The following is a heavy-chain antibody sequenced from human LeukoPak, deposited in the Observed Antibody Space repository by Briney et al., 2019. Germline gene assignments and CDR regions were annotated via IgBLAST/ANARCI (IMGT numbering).Heavy chain of an antibody. V-gene: IGHV4-4*02. J-gene: IGHJ2*01. CDR1: GFTVSSNY. CDR3: ARACASGWYRYFDL. D-gene: IGHD6-19*01. CDR2: IFHGGST. Sequence: PGGSLRLSCAASGFTVSSNYMSWVRQPPGKGLEWIGEIFHGGSTNYNPSLMSRVTVSVDKSKNQFSLKLSSVTAADTAVYYCARACASGWYRYFDLWGRGTLVTVSS.